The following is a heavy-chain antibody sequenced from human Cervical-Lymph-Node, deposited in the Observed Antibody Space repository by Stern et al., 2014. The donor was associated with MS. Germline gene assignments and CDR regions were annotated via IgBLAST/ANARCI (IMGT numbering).Heavy chain of an antibody. CDR1: GFTFSSYG. Sequence: VQLEESGAGVVQPGRSLRLSCAASGFTFSSYGMHWVRQAPGKGLEWVAVIWYDGSNKYYADSVKGRFTISRDNSKNTLYLQMNSRRAEDTAVYYCARSSSPSPYYYYGMDVWGQGTTVTVSS. D-gene: IGHD6-13*01. CDR2: IWYDGSNK. J-gene: IGHJ6*02. CDR3: ARSSSPSPYYYYGMDV. V-gene: IGHV3-33*01.